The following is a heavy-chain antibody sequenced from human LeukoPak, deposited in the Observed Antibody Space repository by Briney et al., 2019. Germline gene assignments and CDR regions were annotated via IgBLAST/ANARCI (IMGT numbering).Heavy chain of an antibody. CDR2: ISGSGGST. CDR1: RFSFSNHY. Sequence: GGSLRLSCAASRFSFSNHYMRWIRQAPGKGLEWVSAISGSGGSTYYADSVKGRFTISRDNSKNTLYLQMNSLRAEDTAVYYCAKDPAFEFGELYSDYWGQGTLVTVSS. D-gene: IGHD3-10*01. V-gene: IGHV3-23*01. CDR3: AKDPAFEFGELYSDY. J-gene: IGHJ4*02.